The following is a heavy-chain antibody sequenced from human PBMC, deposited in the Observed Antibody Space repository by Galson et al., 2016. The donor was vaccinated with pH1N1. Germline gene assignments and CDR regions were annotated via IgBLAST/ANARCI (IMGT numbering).Heavy chain of an antibody. J-gene: IGHJ4*02. CDR3: ATGPSPDY. CDR1: ASSFTSYW. Sequence: QSGAEVKEPGESLTFSCKGSASSFTSYWISWVRQMPGKGLEWMGRINPRDSYTDYSPSFQGHVTISTDESISTAYLKWSTLKASDTAIYYCATGPSPDYWGQGTLVIVSS. CDR2: INPRDSYT. V-gene: IGHV5-10-1*01.